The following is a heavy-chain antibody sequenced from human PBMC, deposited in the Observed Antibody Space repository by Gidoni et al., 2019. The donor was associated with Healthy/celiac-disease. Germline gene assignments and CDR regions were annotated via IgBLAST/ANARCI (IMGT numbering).Heavy chain of an antibody. V-gene: IGHV4-38-2*01. CDR3: ARAWSIADNWFDP. J-gene: IGHJ5*02. D-gene: IGHD6-6*01. CDR2: IYHSGST. Sequence: QVQLQESGPGLVKPSETLSLTCAVSGYSISSGYYWGWIRQPPGKGLEWIGSIYHSGSTYYNPSLKSRVTISVDTSKNQFSLKLSSVTAADTAVYYCARAWSIADNWFDPWGQGTLVTVSS. CDR1: GYSISSGYY.